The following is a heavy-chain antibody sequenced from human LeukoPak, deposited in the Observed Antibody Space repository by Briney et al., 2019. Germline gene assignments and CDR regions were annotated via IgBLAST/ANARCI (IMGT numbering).Heavy chain of an antibody. D-gene: IGHD3-22*01. CDR3: AMYYYDSSGYYDFDY. J-gene: IGHJ4*02. CDR2: IIPIFGTA. CDR1: GYTFTSYG. Sequence: SVKVSCKASGYTFTSYGISWVRQAPGQGLEWMGGIIPIFGTANYAQKFQGRVTITADESTSTAYMELSSLRSEDTAVYYCAMYYYDSSGYYDFDYWGQGTLVTVSS. V-gene: IGHV1-69*13.